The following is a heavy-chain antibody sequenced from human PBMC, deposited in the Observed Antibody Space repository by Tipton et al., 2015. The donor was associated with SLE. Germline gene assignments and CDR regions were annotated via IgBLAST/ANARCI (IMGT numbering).Heavy chain of an antibody. CDR1: GYSISSDYY. CDR2: MFHSGTT. V-gene: IGHV4-38-2*01. J-gene: IGHJ4*02. Sequence: TLSLTCEVSGYSISSDYYWGWIRQPPGEGLEWIGSMFHSGTTYYNPSLKTRVTISVDASKTQFSLRLTSVTAADTAVYYCGRAIGVHYFHVWGQGTLVTVSS. D-gene: IGHD2-21*01. CDR3: GRAIGVHYFHV.